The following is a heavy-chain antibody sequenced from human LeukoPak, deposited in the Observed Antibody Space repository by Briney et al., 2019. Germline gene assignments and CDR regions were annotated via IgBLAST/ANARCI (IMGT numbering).Heavy chain of an antibody. Sequence: PSETLSLTCTVSGGSISSSSYYWCWIRQPPGKGLEWIGSIYYSGSTYYNPSLKSRVTISVDTSKNQFSLKLSSVTAADTAVYYCARLSTVTTLHAFDIWGQGTMVTVSS. V-gene: IGHV4-39*01. J-gene: IGHJ3*02. CDR2: IYYSGST. CDR1: GGSISSSSYY. D-gene: IGHD4-17*01. CDR3: ARLSTVTTLHAFDI.